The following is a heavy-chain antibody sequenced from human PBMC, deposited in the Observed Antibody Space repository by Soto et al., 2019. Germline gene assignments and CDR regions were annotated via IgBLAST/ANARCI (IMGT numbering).Heavy chain of an antibody. Sequence: SVKVSCNASGGPFISYAIIWGRQAPGQGLEWMGGIIPIFGTANYAQKFQGRVTITADESTSTAYMELSSLRSEDTAVYYCATLGTKKYYYDSSGYPFDYWGQRTLVTVSS. CDR2: IIPIFGTA. CDR1: GGPFISYA. D-gene: IGHD3-22*01. J-gene: IGHJ4*02. V-gene: IGHV1-69*01. CDR3: ATLGTKKYYYDSSGYPFDY.